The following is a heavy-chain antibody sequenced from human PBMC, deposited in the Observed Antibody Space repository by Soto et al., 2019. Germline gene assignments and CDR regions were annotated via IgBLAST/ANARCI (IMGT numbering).Heavy chain of an antibody. J-gene: IGHJ3*02. CDR1: GFTFSASV. D-gene: IGHD6-19*01. Sequence: PGGSLRLSCAASGFTFSASVMTWVCQAPGKGLEWVSGISWNSGSIGYADSVKGRFTISRDNAKNSLYLQMNSLRAEDTALYYCAKHPGIAVADIGGGAFDIWGQGTMVTVSS. CDR2: ISWNSGSI. V-gene: IGHV3-9*01. CDR3: AKHPGIAVADIGGGAFDI.